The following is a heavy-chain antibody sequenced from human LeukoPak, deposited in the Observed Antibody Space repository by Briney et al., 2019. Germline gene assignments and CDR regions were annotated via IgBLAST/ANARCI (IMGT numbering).Heavy chain of an antibody. D-gene: IGHD4-17*01. Sequence: SETLALTCSISGGSISSGDHYWTWIRQPAGKELEWIGRIHTTGRTNYNPSLKSRVYISVDTSKNQFSLELSSLTAADTAVYYCAREFDYEGVDPWGQGTLVTVSS. CDR2: IHTTGRT. CDR1: GGSISSGDHY. V-gene: IGHV4-61*02. J-gene: IGHJ5*02. CDR3: AREFDYEGVDP.